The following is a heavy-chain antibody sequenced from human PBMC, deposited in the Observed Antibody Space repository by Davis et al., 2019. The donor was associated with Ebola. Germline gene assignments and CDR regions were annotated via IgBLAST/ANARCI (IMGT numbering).Heavy chain of an antibody. V-gene: IGHV3-20*04. CDR1: GFTFDDYG. CDR3: ARDHPGRLAVASPFDY. D-gene: IGHD6-19*01. J-gene: IGHJ4*02. CDR2: INWNGGST. Sequence: PGGSLRLSCAASGFTFDDYGMSWVRQAPGKGLEWVSGINWNGGSTGYADSVKGRFTISRDNSKNSLYLQMNSLRAEDTAVYYCARDHPGRLAVASPFDYWGQGTLVTVSS.